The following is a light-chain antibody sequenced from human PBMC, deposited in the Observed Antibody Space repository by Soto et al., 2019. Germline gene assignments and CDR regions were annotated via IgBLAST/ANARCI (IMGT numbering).Light chain of an antibody. CDR1: QGIRND. CDR2: GAS. V-gene: IGKV1-6*01. J-gene: IGKJ3*01. CDR3: LQDYNYPFT. Sequence: AIQMTQSPSSLSASVGDRVTITCRASQGIRNDLGWYQQKPGKAPKSLIYGASPLHSGVPSRFSGSGSDTDFTLTISSLQPEDFATYYCLQDYNYPFTFGPGTKVDIK.